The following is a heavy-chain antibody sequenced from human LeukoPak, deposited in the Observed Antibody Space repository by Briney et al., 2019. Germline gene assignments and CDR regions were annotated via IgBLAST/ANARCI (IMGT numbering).Heavy chain of an antibody. CDR1: GYTFTSYD. D-gene: IGHD7-27*01. CDR2: MNPNSGNT. J-gene: IGHJ3*02. V-gene: IGHV1-8*01. Sequence: EASVTVSCKASGYTFTSYDINWVRQAPGQGLEGMGWMNPNSGNTGYAQKFQGRVTMTRNTSISTAYMELSSLRSEDTAVYYCARGLGALDAFDIWGQGTMVTVSS. CDR3: ARGLGALDAFDI.